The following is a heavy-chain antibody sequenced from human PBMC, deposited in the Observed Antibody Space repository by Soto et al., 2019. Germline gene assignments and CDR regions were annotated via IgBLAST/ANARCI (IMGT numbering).Heavy chain of an antibody. CDR3: ARARDFMRGYYIFDY. D-gene: IGHD3-3*01. J-gene: IGHJ4*02. V-gene: IGHV2-5*02. CDR1: GFSLTTRGVG. Sequence: SGPTLVNPTQTLTLTCTFSGFSLTTRGVGVGWIRQPPGKALEWLAFIYWDDDKRYSPSLKSGLTITKDTSKNQVVLTMTNVDPVDTATYYCARARDFMRGYYIFDYWGQ. CDR2: IYWDDDK.